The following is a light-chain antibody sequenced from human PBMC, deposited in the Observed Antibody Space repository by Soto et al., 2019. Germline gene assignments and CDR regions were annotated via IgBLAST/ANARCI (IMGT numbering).Light chain of an antibody. V-gene: IGLV2-8*01. CDR1: SSDVGGYNY. J-gene: IGLJ2*01. CDR3: SSYAGINNLV. CDR2: EVT. Sequence: QAVVTQPPSASGSPGQSVTISCSGTSSDVGGYNYVSWYQQYPGKAPKLMIYEVTKRPSGVPDRFSGSKSGNTASLTVSGLQAEDEAYYFCSSYAGINNLVFGGGTKLTVL.